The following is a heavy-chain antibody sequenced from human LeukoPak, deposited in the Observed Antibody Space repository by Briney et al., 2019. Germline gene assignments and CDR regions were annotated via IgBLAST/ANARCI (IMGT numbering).Heavy chain of an antibody. V-gene: IGHV3-64*01. D-gene: IGHD6-19*01. Sequence: GGSLRLSCAASGFTFSSYTMHWVRQAPGKGLEYVSGISSNGGSTYYANSVKGRFTISRDNSKNTLYLQMGSLRTEDMAVYYCARRGSGWEFDYWGQGTLVTVSS. CDR3: ARRGSGWEFDY. J-gene: IGHJ4*02. CDR2: ISSNGGST. CDR1: GFTFSSYT.